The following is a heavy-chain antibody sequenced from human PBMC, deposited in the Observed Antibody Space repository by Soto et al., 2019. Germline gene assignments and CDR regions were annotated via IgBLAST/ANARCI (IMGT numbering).Heavy chain of an antibody. J-gene: IGHJ2*01. V-gene: IGHV4-4*02. CDR3: ASRYPGYSSTLYLRYFDI. Sequence: QVQLQESGPGLVKPSGTLSLTCAVSGGSISSDNWWSWVRQPPGKGLEWIGEIYRSGSTNYNPSLTRRVTISLDKSNNQFSLKLSSMTAADTAVYYCASRYPGYSSTLYLRYFDIWGRGTLVTVSS. CDR1: GGSISSDNW. D-gene: IGHD6-13*01. CDR2: IYRSGST.